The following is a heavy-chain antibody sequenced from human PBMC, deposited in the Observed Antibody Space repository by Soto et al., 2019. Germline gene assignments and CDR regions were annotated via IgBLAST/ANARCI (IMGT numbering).Heavy chain of an antibody. V-gene: IGHV3-7*01. Sequence: EVQLVESGGGLVQSGESLRLSCAASGLTFRNYWLSWVRQAPGQGLEWVASINEDGGAKYFLDSVKGRFIISRDNARSTLSLQMNSLRAEDTAVYYCARGPWWGQGTLVTVSS. CDR1: GLTFRNYW. CDR3: ARGPW. CDR2: INEDGGAK. J-gene: IGHJ4*02.